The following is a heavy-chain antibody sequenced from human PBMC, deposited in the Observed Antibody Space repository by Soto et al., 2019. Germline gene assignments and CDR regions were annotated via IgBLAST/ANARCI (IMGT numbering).Heavy chain of an antibody. D-gene: IGHD3-3*01. CDR2: IYYSGST. CDR1: GGSISSGDYY. V-gene: IGHV4-30-4*01. Sequence: QVQLQESGPGLVKPSQTLSLTCTVSGGSISSGDYYWSWIRQPPGKGLEWIGYIYYSGSTYYNPSLKSRVTISVDTSNNQFSLKLSSVTAADTAVYYCARANYDFWSGYSYYFDYWGQGTLVTVSS. CDR3: ARANYDFWSGYSYYFDY. J-gene: IGHJ4*02.